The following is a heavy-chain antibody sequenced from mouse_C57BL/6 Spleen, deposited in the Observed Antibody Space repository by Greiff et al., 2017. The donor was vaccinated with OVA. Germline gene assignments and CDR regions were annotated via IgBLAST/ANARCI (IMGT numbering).Heavy chain of an antibody. J-gene: IGHJ3*01. V-gene: IGHV5-16*01. CDR2: INYDGGST. CDR1: GFTFSDYY. Sequence: EVKLVESEGGLVQPGSSMKLSCTASGFTFSDYYMAWVRQVPEKGLEWVANINYDGGSTYYLDSLKSRFIISIDNAKNILYMQMSSLKSEDTATYYCERGGHYYGSSYGAWFASWRQGTLVTVSA. CDR3: ERGGHYYGSSYGAWFAS. D-gene: IGHD1-1*01.